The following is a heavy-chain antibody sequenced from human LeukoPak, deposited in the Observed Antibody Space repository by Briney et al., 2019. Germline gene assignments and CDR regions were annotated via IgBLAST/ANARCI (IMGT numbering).Heavy chain of an antibody. D-gene: IGHD5-24*01. CDR3: ARADRDGNKRFLD. J-gene: IGHJ4*02. V-gene: IGHV3-48*02. Sequence: GGSLRLSCAASGFTFSSYSVIWARQAPGKGLEWVSYVSSSGSTTYYADSVKGGFTISRENGKNLVSLQMNSLRDDDTAVYYCARADRDGNKRFLDWCQGTLVTVSS. CDR1: GFTFSSYS. CDR2: VSSSGSTT.